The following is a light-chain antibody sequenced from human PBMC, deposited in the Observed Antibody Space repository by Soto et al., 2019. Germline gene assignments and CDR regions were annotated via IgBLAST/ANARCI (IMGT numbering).Light chain of an antibody. V-gene: IGKV1-5*01. CDR1: QSVSGW. Sequence: DVQFTQSPSTLSASVGDTVTVTCRASQSVSGWLAWYQQKPGEAPKLLIYDASALPRGVPSRFSGSGSGTKFTLTIASLQPDDFATYYCEQYETFSGTFGPGPKVDIK. J-gene: IGKJ1*01. CDR2: DAS. CDR3: EQYETFSGT.